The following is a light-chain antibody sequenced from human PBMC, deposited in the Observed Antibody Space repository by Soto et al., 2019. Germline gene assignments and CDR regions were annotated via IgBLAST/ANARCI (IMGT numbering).Light chain of an antibody. Sequence: EIVMTQSPATLSVSPGERATLSCRASQSVSSKLAWYQQKPGQPPRLLIYAASTRATGIRVRFSGSGSGTEFTLTISSLQSEDFAVYYCQQYNNWPWTFGQGTKVEIK. J-gene: IGKJ1*01. V-gene: IGKV3-15*01. CDR2: AAS. CDR1: QSVSSK. CDR3: QQYNNWPWT.